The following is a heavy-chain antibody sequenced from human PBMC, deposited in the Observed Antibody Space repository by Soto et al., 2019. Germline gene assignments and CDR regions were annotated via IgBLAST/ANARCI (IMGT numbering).Heavy chain of an antibody. CDR3: ATSSRFLDWSNTN. V-gene: IGHV3-23*01. D-gene: IGHD3-3*01. CDR1: GFTFVSYA. Sequence: AGGSLRLSCAASGFTFVSYAMSWVRQAPGKGLEWVSAISGGGDSTYYADSVKGRFTISRDNSKNTLYLQMNSLRAEDTAVYYCATSSRFLDWSNTNWGQGTLVTVSS. CDR2: ISGGGDST. J-gene: IGHJ4*02.